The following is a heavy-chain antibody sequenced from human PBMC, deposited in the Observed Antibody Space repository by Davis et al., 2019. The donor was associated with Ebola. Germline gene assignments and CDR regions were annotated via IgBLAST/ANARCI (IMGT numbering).Heavy chain of an antibody. Sequence: GESLKISCAASGFTFTSYAMSWVRQAPGKGLEWVSAISGSGGSTYYADSVKGRFTISRDNSKNTLYLQMNSLRAEDTAVYYCAKPRYDILTGYYADFDYWGQGTLVTVSS. J-gene: IGHJ4*02. CDR2: ISGSGGST. CDR1: GFTFTSYA. D-gene: IGHD3-9*01. V-gene: IGHV3-23*01. CDR3: AKPRYDILTGYYADFDY.